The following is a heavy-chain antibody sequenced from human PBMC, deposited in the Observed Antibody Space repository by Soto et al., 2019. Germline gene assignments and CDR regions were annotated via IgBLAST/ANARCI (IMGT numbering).Heavy chain of an antibody. CDR2: INQDGSET. CDR1: GFTFSTCS. Sequence: EVQLVESGGGLVQPGGSLRLSCAASGFTFSTCSMTWVRQAPGKGLEWVARINQDGSETYYVGSVKGRFTISRDNAKNSLSLQMDSLRVEDTAVYYCGVDANRWEVPYDHWGQGTVVTVSP. J-gene: IGHJ4*02. D-gene: IGHD2-8*01. V-gene: IGHV3-7*01. CDR3: GVDANRWEVPYDH.